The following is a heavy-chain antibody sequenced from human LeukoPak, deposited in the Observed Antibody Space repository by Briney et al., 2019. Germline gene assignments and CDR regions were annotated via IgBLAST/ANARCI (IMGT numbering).Heavy chain of an antibody. CDR3: ARVRSADGDYFDY. J-gene: IGHJ4*02. CDR1: GGSVSSGSYY. CDR2: IYYSGNT. D-gene: IGHD4-17*01. V-gene: IGHV4-61*01. Sequence: PSETLSLTCTVSGGSVSSGSYYWSWIRQPPGKGLEWIGYIYYSGNTNYNPSLKSRVTISVDTSKNQFSLKLSSVTAADTAVYYCARVRSADGDYFDYWGQGTLVTVSS.